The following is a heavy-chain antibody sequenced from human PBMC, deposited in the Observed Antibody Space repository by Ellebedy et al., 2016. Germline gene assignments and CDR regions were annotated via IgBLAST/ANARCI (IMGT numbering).Heavy chain of an antibody. V-gene: IGHV3-23*01. Sequence: GESLKISXAASGFSFSAFGMAWVRQAPGKGLEWVSLISSSGGSTYYADSVKGRFTISRDDSKNTLSLEMNSLRAEDTAVYYCAKDMQLSYWGQGTLVTVSS. D-gene: IGHD5-18*01. CDR1: GFSFSAFG. CDR3: AKDMQLSY. J-gene: IGHJ4*02. CDR2: ISSSGGST.